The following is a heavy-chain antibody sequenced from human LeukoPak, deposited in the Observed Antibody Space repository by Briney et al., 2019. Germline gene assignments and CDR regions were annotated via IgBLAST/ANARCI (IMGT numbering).Heavy chain of an antibody. CDR1: GYTFTSYD. J-gene: IGHJ5*02. V-gene: IGHV1-8*01. CDR2: MNPNSGNT. D-gene: IGHD3-10*01. CDR3: ARGLSRTMVRGVILRFDP. Sequence: ASVKVSCKASGYTFTSYDINWVRQATGQGLEWMGWMNPNSGNTGYAQKFQGRVTMTRNTSISKAYMELSSLRSEDTAVYYCARGLSRTMVRGVILRFDPWGQGTLVTVSS.